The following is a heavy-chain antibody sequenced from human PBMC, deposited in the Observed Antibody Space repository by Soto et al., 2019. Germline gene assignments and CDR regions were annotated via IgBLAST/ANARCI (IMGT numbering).Heavy chain of an antibody. D-gene: IGHD1-1*01. CDR2: ISYGGST. CDR3: ARNRRETGTYAQPLDY. V-gene: IGHV4-39*01. CDR1: GGYISSNNYY. Sequence: PSQTLSLTCIVSGGYISSNNYYWGGVCQPPEKGLEWIGAISYGGSTYHNPSLSSRVTIFVATSKSQFSLDLTSVTAADTAVYYCARNRRETGTYAQPLDYWGQGTLVTVSS. J-gene: IGHJ4*02.